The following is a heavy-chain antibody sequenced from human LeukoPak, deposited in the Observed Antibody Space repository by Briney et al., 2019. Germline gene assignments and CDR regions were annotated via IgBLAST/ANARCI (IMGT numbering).Heavy chain of an antibody. CDR2: ISSGSTI. CDR3: ARHYGGMGDI. CDR1: GFTFSDYY. V-gene: IGHV3-11*04. J-gene: IGHJ3*02. Sequence: PGGSLRLSCAASGFTFSDYYMSWIRQAPGKGLEWVSYISSGSTIYYSDSVKGRFTISRDNAKNSLYLQMNSLRAEDRAVYYCARHYGGMGDIWGQGTMVTVSS. D-gene: IGHD4-23*01.